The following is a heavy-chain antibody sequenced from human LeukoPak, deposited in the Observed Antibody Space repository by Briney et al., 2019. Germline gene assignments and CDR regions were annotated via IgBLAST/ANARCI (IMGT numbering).Heavy chain of an antibody. D-gene: IGHD3-22*01. V-gene: IGHV3-33*06. CDR1: EFTFSSYG. J-gene: IGHJ4*02. CDR2: IWYDGSNK. CDR3: AKGSGYYQGYFDY. Sequence: GGSRRLSWPPSEFTFSSYGMHWVRQAPGKGLDWVAVIWYDGSNKYYADSVKGRFTISRDNSKNTLYLQMNSLRAEDTAVYYCAKGSGYYQGYFDYWGQGTLVTVSS.